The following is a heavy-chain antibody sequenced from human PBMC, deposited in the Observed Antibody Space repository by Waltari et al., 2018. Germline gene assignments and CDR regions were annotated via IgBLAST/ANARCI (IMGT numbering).Heavy chain of an antibody. CDR3: ARARRALEVYATYNWFDP. V-gene: IGHV4-34*01. CDR2: ISHRGST. J-gene: IGHJ5*02. CDR1: GGSFSGYY. Sequence: QVQLQQWGAGLLKPSETLSLTCAVYGGSFSGYYWSWIRQPQGKGLEWIGQISHRGSTNYNPYQKSRVTISVDTSKTQFSQKLSSVTAADTAVYYCARARRALEVYATYNWFDPWGQGTLVTVSS. D-gene: IGHD2-8*02.